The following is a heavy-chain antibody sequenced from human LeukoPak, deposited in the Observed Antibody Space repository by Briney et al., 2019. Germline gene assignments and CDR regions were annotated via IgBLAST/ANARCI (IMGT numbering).Heavy chain of an antibody. CDR2: IHHSGSA. V-gene: IGHV4-4*02. J-gene: IGHJ4*02. CDR3: AGYFDGSPGFYPGDN. Sequence: SETLSLTCAVSGASIISSVWWSWVRQPTGKGLEWIGEIHHSGSANYSPSLRSRLTITIDTSKGHLSLNLSSVTAADTAVYYCAGYFDGSPGFYPGDNWDQGTLVIVSS. CDR1: GASIISSVW. D-gene: IGHD3-22*01.